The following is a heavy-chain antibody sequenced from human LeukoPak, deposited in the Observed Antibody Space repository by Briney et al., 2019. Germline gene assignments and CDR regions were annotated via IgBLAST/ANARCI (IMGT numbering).Heavy chain of an antibody. V-gene: IGHV5-51*01. J-gene: IGHJ6*02. CDR1: GYNFTSYW. Sequence: GESLKISCKGSGYNFTSYWIGWVRQMPGKGLEWMGIIYPGDSDTRYSPSFQGQVTISADKSISTAYLQWSSLKASDTAMYYCARTLMAARYYYGMDVWGQGTTVTVSS. D-gene: IGHD6-6*01. CDR3: ARTLMAARYYYGMDV. CDR2: IYPGDSDT.